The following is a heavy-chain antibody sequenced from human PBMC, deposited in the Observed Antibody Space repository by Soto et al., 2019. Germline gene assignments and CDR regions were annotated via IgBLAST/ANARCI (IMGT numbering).Heavy chain of an antibody. CDR3: ATVDPHIVVVTATTDAFDI. Sequence: ASVKVSCKVSGYTLTVLSMHWVRQAPGKGLEWMGGFDPEDGETIYAQKFQGRVTMTEDTSTDTAYMELSSLGSEDTAVYYCATVDPHIVVVTATTDAFDIWGQGTMVTVSS. CDR2: FDPEDGET. CDR1: GYTLTVLS. V-gene: IGHV1-24*01. D-gene: IGHD2-21*02. J-gene: IGHJ3*02.